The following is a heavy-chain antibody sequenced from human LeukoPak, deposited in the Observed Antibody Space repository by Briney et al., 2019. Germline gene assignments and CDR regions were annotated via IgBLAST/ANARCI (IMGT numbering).Heavy chain of an antibody. CDR2: NYYSGGT. J-gene: IGHJ5*02. CDR3: ARDLGDKVDP. D-gene: IGHD3-16*01. CDR1: GDSITTGGYY. V-gene: IGHV4-31*03. Sequence: SETLSLTCTFSGDSITTGGYYWSWLRQHPGKGLEWIGYNYYSGGTYYNPSLKSRVTISVDTSKSQFSLKLTSVTAADTAVYYCARDLGDKVDPWGQGTLVTVSS.